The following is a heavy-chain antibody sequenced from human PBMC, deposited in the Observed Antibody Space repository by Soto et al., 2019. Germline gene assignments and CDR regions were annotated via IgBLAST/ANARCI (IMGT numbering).Heavy chain of an antibody. CDR2: IYRTGST. J-gene: IGHJ4*02. CDR3: ASRDPGNSVDY. Sequence: SETLSLTCAVSGGSFTSNNWWTWVRQPPGQGLEWIGEIYRTGSTNYNPSLKSRVTISLDKSENQFSLKVTSLTAADTAVYYCASRDPGNSVDYWGQRTWVTVSS. V-gene: IGHV4-4*02. D-gene: IGHD5-12*01. CDR1: GGSFTSNNW.